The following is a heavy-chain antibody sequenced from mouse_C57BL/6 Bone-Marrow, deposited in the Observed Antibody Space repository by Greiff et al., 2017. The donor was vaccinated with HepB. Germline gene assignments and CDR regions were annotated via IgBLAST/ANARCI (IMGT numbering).Heavy chain of an antibody. CDR1: GYTFTGYW. CDR2: ILPGSGST. V-gene: IGHV1-9*01. CDR3: ARWGGSSSFAY. Sequence: QVQLKQSGAELMKPGASVKLSCKATGYTFTGYWIEWVKQRPGHGLEWIGEILPGSGSTNYNEKFNGKATFTADTSSNTAYMQLSSLTTEDSDIYYCARWGGSSSFAYWGQGTLVTVSA. D-gene: IGHD1-1*01. J-gene: IGHJ3*01.